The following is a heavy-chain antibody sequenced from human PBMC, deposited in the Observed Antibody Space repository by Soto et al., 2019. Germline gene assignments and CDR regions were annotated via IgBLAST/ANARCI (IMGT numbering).Heavy chain of an antibody. CDR2: IWYDGSHK. CDR3: ASDRKLQQLRHYYYGMDV. Sequence: QVQLVESGGGVVQPGRSLRLSCVASGFTFSSYGMHWVRQAPGKGLEWVAVIWYDGSHKYYADSVKGRFIISRDNFKNTLYRKMNSLGAEDTAVYYCASDRKLQQLRHYYYGMDVWGQGTTVTVSS. J-gene: IGHJ6*02. CDR1: GFTFSSYG. V-gene: IGHV3-33*01. D-gene: IGHD6-13*01.